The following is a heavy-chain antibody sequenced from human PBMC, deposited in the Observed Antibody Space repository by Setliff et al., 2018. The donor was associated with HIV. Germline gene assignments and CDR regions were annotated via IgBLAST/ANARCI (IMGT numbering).Heavy chain of an antibody. Sequence: GASVKVSCKASGGTFSSYVISWVRQAPGQGLEWMGIINPNGGSTTYAQKFQGRVTMTRDTSTSTVYMELSGLRSEDTAVYYCARVLGRDGYNWDAFDIWGQGTMVTVSS. D-gene: IGHD5-12*01. J-gene: IGHJ3*02. CDR1: GGTFSSYV. CDR2: INPNGGST. CDR3: ARVLGRDGYNWDAFDI. V-gene: IGHV1-46*01.